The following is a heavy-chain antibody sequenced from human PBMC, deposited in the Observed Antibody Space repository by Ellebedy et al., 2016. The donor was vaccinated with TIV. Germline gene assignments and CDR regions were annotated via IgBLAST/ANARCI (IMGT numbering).Heavy chain of an antibody. CDR3: ATEEEVTTIAFEF. V-gene: IGHV3-48*02. CDR1: GFDFGSYS. D-gene: IGHD4-17*01. CDR2: ISSTSSRM. Sequence: GESLRISCVASGFDFGSYSMNWVRQAPGKGLEWASYISSTSSRMFYAGSVKGRFTISRDNAKRSLHLQMSSLRDEDTAVYYCATEEEVTTIAFEFWGQGALVTVSS. J-gene: IGHJ4*02.